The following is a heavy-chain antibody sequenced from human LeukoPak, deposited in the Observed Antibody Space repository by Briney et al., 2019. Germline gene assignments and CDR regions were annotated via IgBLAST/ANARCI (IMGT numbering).Heavy chain of an antibody. D-gene: IGHD4-17*01. V-gene: IGHV4-34*01. Sequence: SETLSLTCAVYGGSFSNYYWSWIRQTPGKGMEWIGEINDSGRTNYNPSLMSRVTVSVDTSKNQFSLRLTSVTATDTAVYYCARRWDYGRNYYIDVWGKGATVSVSS. CDR2: INDSGRT. J-gene: IGHJ6*03. CDR1: GGSFSNYY. CDR3: ARRWDYGRNYYIDV.